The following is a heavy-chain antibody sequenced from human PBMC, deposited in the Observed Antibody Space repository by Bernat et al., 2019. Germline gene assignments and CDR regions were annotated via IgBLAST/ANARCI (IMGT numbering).Heavy chain of an antibody. CDR2: INHSGSA. V-gene: IGHV4-34*01. CDR3: ARGGYQMPQGYFDF. CDR1: GGSFSGYY. J-gene: IGHJ4*02. D-gene: IGHD2-2*01. Sequence: QVQLQQWGAGLLKPSETLSLTCAVYGGSFSGYYWTWVRQPPGKGLEWIGEINHSGSATYTPSLMSRVTISVDRSKNQFSLGLRSVTAADTAVYCCARGGYQMPQGYFDFWGQGTLVTVSS.